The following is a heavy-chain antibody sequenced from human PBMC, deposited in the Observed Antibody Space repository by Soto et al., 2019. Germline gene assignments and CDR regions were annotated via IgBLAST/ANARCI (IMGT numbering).Heavy chain of an antibody. CDR2: IIPIFGTA. CDR3: GRGGSDSPMAPGY. J-gene: IGHJ4*02. V-gene: IGHV1-69*13. CDR1: GGTFSSYA. D-gene: IGHD5-18*01. Sequence: GASVKVSCKASGGTFSSYAISWVRQAPGQGLEWMGGIIPIFGTANYAQKFQGRVTITADESTSTAYMELNSLRAEDTAVFYCGRGGSDSPMAPGYWGQGTLVTVSS.